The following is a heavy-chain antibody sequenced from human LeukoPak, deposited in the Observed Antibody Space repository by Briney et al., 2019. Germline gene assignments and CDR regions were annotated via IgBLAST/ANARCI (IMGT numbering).Heavy chain of an antibody. V-gene: IGHV1-69*04. D-gene: IGHD4-23*01. Sequence: SVKVSCKASGYTFTSYGSSWVRQAPGQGLEWMGRIIPILGIANYAQKFQGRVTITADKSTSTAYMELSSMRSEDTAVYYCARDTLSMPAWLLPTWFDPWGQGTLVTISS. CDR1: GYTFTSYG. J-gene: IGHJ5*02. CDR2: IIPILGIA. CDR3: ARDTLSMPAWLLPTWFDP.